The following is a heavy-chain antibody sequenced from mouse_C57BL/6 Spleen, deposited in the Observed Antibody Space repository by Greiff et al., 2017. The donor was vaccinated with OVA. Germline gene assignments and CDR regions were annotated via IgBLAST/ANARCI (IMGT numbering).Heavy chain of an antibody. Sequence: QVQLQQPGAELVKPGASVKLSCKASGYTFTSYWMHWVMQRPGQGLEWIGMIHPNSGSTNYNEKFKSKATLTVDKSSSTAYMQLSSLTSEDSAVYYCARSDGYYVYAMDYWGQGTSVTVSS. V-gene: IGHV1-64*01. CDR3: ARSDGYYVYAMDY. CDR1: GYTFTSYW. J-gene: IGHJ4*01. D-gene: IGHD2-3*01. CDR2: IHPNSGST.